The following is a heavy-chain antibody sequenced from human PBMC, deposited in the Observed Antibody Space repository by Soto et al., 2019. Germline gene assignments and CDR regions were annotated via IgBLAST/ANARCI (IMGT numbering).Heavy chain of an antibody. J-gene: IGHJ6*03. Sequence: SETLSLTCTVSGGSISSSSYYWGWIRQPPGKGLEWIGSIYYSGSTYYNPSLKSRVTISVDTSKNQFSLKLSSVTAADTAVYYCARRYYYYYMDVWGKGTTVTVSS. CDR3: ARRYYYYYMDV. CDR2: IYYSGST. V-gene: IGHV4-39*01. CDR1: GGSISSSSYY.